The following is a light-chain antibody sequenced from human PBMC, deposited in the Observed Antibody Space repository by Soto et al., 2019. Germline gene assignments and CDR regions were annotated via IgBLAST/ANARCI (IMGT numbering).Light chain of an antibody. CDR2: AAS. J-gene: IGKJ1*01. CDR1: QGIRND. V-gene: IGKV1-6*01. CDR3: LQDYNYPWT. Sequence: AIQMTQSPSSLSASVGDRASITCRASQGIRNDLGWYQQKPGKAPKLLIDAASSLQSGVPSRFSGSGSGTDFTLTISRLQPEDFATYYCLQDYNYPWTFGQGTKVEIK.